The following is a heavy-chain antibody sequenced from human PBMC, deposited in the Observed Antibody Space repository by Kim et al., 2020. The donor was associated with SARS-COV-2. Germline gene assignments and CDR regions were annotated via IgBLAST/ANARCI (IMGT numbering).Heavy chain of an antibody. D-gene: IGHD3-22*01. Sequence: GGSLRLSCTASGFTFGDYAMSWFRQAPGKGLEWVGFIRSKAYGGTTEYAASVKGRFTISRDDSKSIAYLQMNSLKTEDTAVYYCTRDPDVYYYDSSVGFWFDPWGQGTLVTVSS. J-gene: IGHJ5*02. CDR2: IRSKAYGGTT. V-gene: IGHV3-49*03. CDR1: GFTFGDYA. CDR3: TRDPDVYYYDSSVGFWFDP.